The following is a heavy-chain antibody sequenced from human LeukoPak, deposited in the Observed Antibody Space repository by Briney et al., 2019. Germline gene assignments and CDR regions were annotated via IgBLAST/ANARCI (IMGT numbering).Heavy chain of an antibody. D-gene: IGHD3-10*01. CDR3: AKDRVDGSGSQFDS. Sequence: GGSLRLSCAASGFTFSSYGMSGVRQAPGKGLEWVSAISGSGGSTYYADSVKGRFTISKDNAMDTVFLQMNSLRVDDTAVYYCAKDRVDGSGSQFDSWGQGSLVTVSS. CDR1: GFTFSSYG. CDR2: ISGSGGST. V-gene: IGHV3-23*01. J-gene: IGHJ4*02.